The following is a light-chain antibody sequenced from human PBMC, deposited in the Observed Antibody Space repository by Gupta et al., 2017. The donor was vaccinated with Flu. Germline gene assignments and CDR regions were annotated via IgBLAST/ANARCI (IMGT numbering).Light chain of an antibody. J-gene: IGKJ3*01. V-gene: IGKV4-1*01. CDR3: QQEDNTPLA. Sequence: VLTQSPDSLAVSLGERATINCKSSQSVFYSYTNKNYLAWYQQKPGQPPKLLIYWASTRESGVPDRFSGRGSGTDFTLTISSLQAEDVAVYYCQQEDNTPLAFGHGTKVDI. CDR1: QSVFYSYTNKNY. CDR2: WAS.